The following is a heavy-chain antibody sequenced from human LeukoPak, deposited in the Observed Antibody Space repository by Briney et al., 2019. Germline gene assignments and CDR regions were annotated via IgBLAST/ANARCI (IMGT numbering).Heavy chain of an antibody. J-gene: IGHJ4*02. V-gene: IGHV3-23*01. CDR2: ITGSSGST. Sequence: PGGSLTLSCAVSGFPFSSYAVSWVRQAPGRGREWGSAITGSSGSTYYADSVKGRLTISRDNSKITLYLQMNSLSAEDTALFDCAPGRYSSSSGPTRGQGTLVTVSS. CDR3: APGRYSSSSGPT. D-gene: IGHD6-13*01. CDR1: GFPFSSYA.